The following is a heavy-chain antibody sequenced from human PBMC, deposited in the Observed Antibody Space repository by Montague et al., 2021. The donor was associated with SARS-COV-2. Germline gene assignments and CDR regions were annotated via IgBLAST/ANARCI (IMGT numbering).Heavy chain of an antibody. Sequence: SLRLSCAASGFTFSSYDMYWVRQAPGKGPEWISYISTSAYTTSYAGSVKGRFTISRDNGKNSLYLQMNSLRVEDTAVYYCTRDYRSIVGDGLDIWGQGTKVTVSS. J-gene: IGHJ3*02. CDR2: ISTSAYTT. CDR1: GFTFSSYD. D-gene: IGHD3-16*02. V-gene: IGHV3-48*03. CDR3: TRDYRSIVGDGLDI.